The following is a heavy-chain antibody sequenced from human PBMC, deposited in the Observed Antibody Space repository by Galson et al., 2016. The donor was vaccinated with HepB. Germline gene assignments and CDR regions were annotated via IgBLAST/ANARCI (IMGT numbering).Heavy chain of an antibody. CDR3: ARMTTVVAAIDF. J-gene: IGHJ4*02. CDR1: GFSLSTSGVC. Sequence: PALVKPTQTLTLTCTFSGFSLSTSGVCVSWIRQPPGKALEWLALLDWDDEKYYSTSLEARLTISKDTSKNQVVLTMTNMVPVDTATYYCARMTTVVAAIDFWGQGILVTVSS. CDR2: LDWDDEK. V-gene: IGHV2-70*01. D-gene: IGHD4-23*01.